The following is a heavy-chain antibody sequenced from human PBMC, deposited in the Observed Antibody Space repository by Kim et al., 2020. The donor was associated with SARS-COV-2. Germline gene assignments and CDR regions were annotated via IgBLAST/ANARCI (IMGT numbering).Heavy chain of an antibody. CDR2: INPSGGST. V-gene: IGHV1-46*01. D-gene: IGHD6-13*01. CDR3: ARATGIAAGNPAWSYETLPDWFDP. Sequence: ASVKVSCKASGYTFTSYYMHWVRQAPGQGLEWMGIINPSGGSTSYAQKFQGRVTMTRDTSTSTVYMELSSLRSEDTAVYYCARATGIAAGNPAWSYETLPDWFDPWGQGTLVTVSS. CDR1: GYTFTSYY. J-gene: IGHJ5*02.